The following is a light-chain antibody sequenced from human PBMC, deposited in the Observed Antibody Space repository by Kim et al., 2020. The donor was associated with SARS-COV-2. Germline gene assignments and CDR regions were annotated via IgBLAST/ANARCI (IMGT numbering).Light chain of an antibody. CDR1: TGAVTSGYY. CDR2: GTS. CDR3: LLYYGGASWV. Sequence: GGTGTLTCASSTGAVTSGYYPNWFQQKPGQAPRALIYGTSNKHSWTPARFSGSLLGGKAALTLSGVQPEDEAEYYCLLYYGGASWVFGGGTQLTVL. J-gene: IGLJ3*02. V-gene: IGLV7-43*01.